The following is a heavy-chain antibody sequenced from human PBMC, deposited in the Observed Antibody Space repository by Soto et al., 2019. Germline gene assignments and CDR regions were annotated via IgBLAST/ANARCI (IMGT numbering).Heavy chain of an antibody. J-gene: IGHJ4*02. CDR1: GYTVTSYA. D-gene: IGHD1-7*01. CDR2: INAGNGNT. CDR3: ARNDELELRVDY. Sequence: QVQLVQSGAEVKKPGASVKVSCKASGYTVTSYAMHWVRQAPGQRLEWMGWINAGNGNTKYSQKFQGRVTITRDTSASTAYMELSSLRSEDTAVYYCARNDELELRVDYWGQGTLVTVSS. V-gene: IGHV1-3*01.